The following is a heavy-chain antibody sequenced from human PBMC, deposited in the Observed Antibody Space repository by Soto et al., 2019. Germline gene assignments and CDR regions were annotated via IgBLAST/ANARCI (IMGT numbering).Heavy chain of an antibody. D-gene: IGHD6-13*01. CDR3: ARRGSSSWYGY. CDR2: IYYSGST. J-gene: IGHJ4*02. CDR1: GGSISSSSYY. Sequence: QLQLQESGPGLVKPSETLSLTCTVSGGSISSSSYYWGWIRQPPGKGLEWIGSIYYSGSTYYNPSRKXRXTXSXHTSKNQFSLKLSSVTAADTAVYYCARRGSSSWYGYWGQGTLVTVSS. V-gene: IGHV4-39*01.